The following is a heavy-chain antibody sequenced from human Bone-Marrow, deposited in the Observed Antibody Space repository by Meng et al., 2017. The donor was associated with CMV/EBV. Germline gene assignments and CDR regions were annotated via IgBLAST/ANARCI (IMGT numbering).Heavy chain of an antibody. Sequence: GESLKISCAASGFTFSNYAMHWVRQAPGKGLEWVAVISFDGTNKFYGDSVKGRFTISRDNSKNTVYLQMNSLRPEETAVYYCAKDLLLFGGPNAYFDYWGQGTLVTVSS. CDR1: GFTFSNYA. CDR2: ISFDGTNK. D-gene: IGHD3-16*01. V-gene: IGHV3-30*04. J-gene: IGHJ4*02. CDR3: AKDLLLFGGPNAYFDY.